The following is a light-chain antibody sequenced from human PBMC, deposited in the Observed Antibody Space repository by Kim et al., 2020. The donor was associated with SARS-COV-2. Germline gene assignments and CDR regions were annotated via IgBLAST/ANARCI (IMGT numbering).Light chain of an antibody. J-gene: IGKJ4*01. CDR2: WTS. CDR3: QQYYTTPLT. V-gene: IGKV4-1*01. Sequence: ATINCKSSQSVLLSSNNKNYIAWYQHKPGQPPKLLIYWTSNRETGVPDRVSGSGSGTDFTLTISSLQAEDVAVYYCQQYYTTPLTFGGGTKVDIK. CDR1: QSVLLSSNNKNY.